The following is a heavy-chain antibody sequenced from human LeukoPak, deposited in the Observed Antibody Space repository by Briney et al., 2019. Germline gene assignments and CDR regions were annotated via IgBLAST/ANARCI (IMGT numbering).Heavy chain of an antibody. D-gene: IGHD3-10*01. J-gene: IGHJ3*02. Sequence: GASVKVSCKASGYTFTSYFMHWVRQAPGQGLEWMGIINPSGGSTSYAQKFQGRVTMTRDTSTSTVYMELSSLRSEDTAVYYCARARDVLLWFGELFRDDAFDIWGQGTMVTVSS. CDR3: ARARDVLLWFGELFRDDAFDI. V-gene: IGHV1-46*01. CDR1: GYTFTSYF. CDR2: INPSGGST.